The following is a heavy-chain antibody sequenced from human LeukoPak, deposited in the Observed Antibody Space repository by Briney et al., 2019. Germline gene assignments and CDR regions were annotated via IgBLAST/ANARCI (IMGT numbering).Heavy chain of an antibody. V-gene: IGHV3-74*01. CDR2: LKSDGSST. Sequence: PGGSLRLSCAASGFTFSSYWMHWVRQAPGKGLVWVSRLKSDGSSTSYADSVKGRFTISRDNAKNTLYLQMNSLRADDTAVYYCARDCGGDCYSHYFDYWGQGTLVTVSS. J-gene: IGHJ4*02. CDR3: ARDCGGDCYSHYFDY. CDR1: GFTFSSYW. D-gene: IGHD2-21*02.